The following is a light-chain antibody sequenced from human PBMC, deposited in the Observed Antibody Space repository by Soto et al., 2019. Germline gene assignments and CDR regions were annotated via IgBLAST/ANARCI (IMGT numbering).Light chain of an antibody. J-gene: IGKJ5*01. Sequence: EIVLTQSPATLSLSPGERATLSCRASQSVSSYLAWYQQKPGQAPRLLIYDASNRATGIPARFSGCGSGTDFTLNISSLEPEDFAVYYCQQRSNWPTITFGQGTRLEIK. V-gene: IGKV3-11*01. CDR3: QQRSNWPTIT. CDR1: QSVSSY. CDR2: DAS.